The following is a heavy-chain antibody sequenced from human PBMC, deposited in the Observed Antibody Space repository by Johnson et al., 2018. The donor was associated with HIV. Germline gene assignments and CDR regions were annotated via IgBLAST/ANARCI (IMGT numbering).Heavy chain of an antibody. J-gene: IGHJ3*02. V-gene: IGHV3-13*01. Sequence: VQLVESGGGVVQPGRSLRLSCAASGFTFSSYDMHWVRQATGKGLEWVSAIGTAGDTYSPDSVKGRFTISRDNSKNTLYLLMNSLRAEDTAVYYCASGSWELSEDAFHIWGQGTIVTVSS. CDR1: GFTFSSYD. CDR3: ASGSWELSEDAFHI. D-gene: IGHD1-26*01. CDR2: IGTAGDT.